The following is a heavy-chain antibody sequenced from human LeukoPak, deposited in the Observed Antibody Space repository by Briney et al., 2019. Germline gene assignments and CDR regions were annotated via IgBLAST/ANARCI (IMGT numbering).Heavy chain of an antibody. V-gene: IGHV5-51*01. CDR1: GYSFTSYW. CDR3: ARQKTVDRWFDP. J-gene: IGHJ5*02. CDR2: IYAGDSDT. Sequence: GESLQISCKGYGYSFTSYWIGWVRQMPGKGLEWMGIIYAGDSDTRYSPSFQGQVTISVDKSISTAYLQWSSLKASDTAMYYCARQKTVDRWFDPWGQGTLVTVSS. D-gene: IGHD3-22*01.